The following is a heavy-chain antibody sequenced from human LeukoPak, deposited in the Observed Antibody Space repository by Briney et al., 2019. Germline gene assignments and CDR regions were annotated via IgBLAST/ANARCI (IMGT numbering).Heavy chain of an antibody. CDR1: GFTFSSYV. CDR3: ARDSKPRSYGYKPIDY. J-gene: IGHJ4*02. Sequence: PGRSLRLSCAASGFTFSSYVMHWVRQAPGKGLEWVAVIWYDGSNKYYADSVKGRFTISRDNSKNTLYLQMNSLRAEDTAVYYCARDSKPRSYGYKPIDYWGQGTLVTVSS. V-gene: IGHV3-33*01. D-gene: IGHD5-18*01. CDR2: IWYDGSNK.